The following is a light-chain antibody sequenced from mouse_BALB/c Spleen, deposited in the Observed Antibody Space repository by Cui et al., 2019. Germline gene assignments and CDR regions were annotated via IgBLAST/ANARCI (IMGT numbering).Light chain of an antibody. CDR3: QQWSSYPYT. J-gene: IGKJ2*01. V-gene: IGKV4-55*01. CDR1: SRVSY. CDR2: DTS. Sequence: QIVLTQSPAIMSASPGEKVTMTCSASSRVSYMYWYQQKPGSSPRLLIYDTSNLASGVPVRFSGSGSGTSYSLTISRMEAEDAATYYCQQWSSYPYTFGGGTKLEIK.